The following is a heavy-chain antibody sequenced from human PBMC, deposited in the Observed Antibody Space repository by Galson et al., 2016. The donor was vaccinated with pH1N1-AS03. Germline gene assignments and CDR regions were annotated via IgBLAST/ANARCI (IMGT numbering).Heavy chain of an antibody. CDR2: SNPNNGVT. V-gene: IGHV1-2*04. CDR1: GYIFTGFY. J-gene: IGHJ6*02. Sequence: SVKVSCKASGYIFTGFYVPWVRQAPGQGLEWMGWSNPNNGVTTYPQMFQACFTMPGSTSNSTAYRDLYGLKPADTAVYYCARDPRGPCSSATCATTYYRGLDVWGQGTTVIVSS. CDR3: ARDPRGPCSSATCATTYYRGLDV. D-gene: IGHD1-26*01.